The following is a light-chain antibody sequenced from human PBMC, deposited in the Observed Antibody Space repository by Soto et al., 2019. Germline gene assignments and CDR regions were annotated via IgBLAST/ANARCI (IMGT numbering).Light chain of an antibody. CDR1: QGISSY. J-gene: IGKJ3*01. V-gene: IGKV1-9*01. CDR2: AAS. CDR3: QQLNSYPLT. Sequence: DIQLTQSPSFLSASVGDRVTITCRASQGISSYLAWYQQKPGKAPKLLIYAASTLQSGVPSRFSGSGSGKEFPLTISSLQPEDFATYYCQQLNSYPLTFGPGTKVDIK.